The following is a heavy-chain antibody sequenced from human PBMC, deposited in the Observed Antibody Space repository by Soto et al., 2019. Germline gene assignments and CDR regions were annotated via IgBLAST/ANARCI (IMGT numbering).Heavy chain of an antibody. CDR2: INAGNGST. J-gene: IGHJ4*02. CDR3: ASADYFDY. CDR1: GYTFTIYA. V-gene: IGHV1-3*01. Sequence: ASVKVSCKASGYTFTIYAMHWVRQAPGQRLEWMGWINAGNGSTKYSQKFQGRVTITRDTSASTAYMGLSSLRSEDTAVYYCASADYFDYWGQGTLVTVSS.